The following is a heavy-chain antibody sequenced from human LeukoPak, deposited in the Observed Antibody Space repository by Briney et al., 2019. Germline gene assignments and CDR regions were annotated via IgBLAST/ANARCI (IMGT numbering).Heavy chain of an antibody. J-gene: IGHJ2*01. CDR3: ARGAGCSSTSCYALRYFDL. Sequence: GASVKVSCKASGYTFTGYYMHWVRQAPGQGLERMGWINPNSGGTNYAQKFQGRVTMTRDTSISTAYMELSRLRSDDTAVYYCARGAGCSSTSCYALRYFDLWGRGTLVTVSS. CDR2: INPNSGGT. D-gene: IGHD2-2*01. CDR1: GYTFTGYY. V-gene: IGHV1-2*02.